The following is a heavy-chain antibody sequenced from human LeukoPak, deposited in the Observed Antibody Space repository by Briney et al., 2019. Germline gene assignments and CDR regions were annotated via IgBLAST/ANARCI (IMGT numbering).Heavy chain of an antibody. CDR2: ISGDSYYI. D-gene: IGHD6-13*01. CDR1: GFAFNSYT. J-gene: IGHJ6*03. Sequence: PGGSLRLSCAASGFAFNSYTINWVRQAPGKGLEWVSSISGDSYYIYYADSVKGRFTISRDNSKNTLYLQMNSLRAEDTAVYYCARDGIAASFYYYYMDVWGKGTTVTVSS. V-gene: IGHV3-21*01. CDR3: ARDGIAASFYYYYMDV.